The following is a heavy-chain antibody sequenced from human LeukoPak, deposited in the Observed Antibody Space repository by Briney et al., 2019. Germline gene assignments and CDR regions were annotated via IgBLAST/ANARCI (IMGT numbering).Heavy chain of an antibody. CDR2: IYYSGST. D-gene: IGHD3-10*01. CDR1: GGSISSYY. V-gene: IGHV4-59*01. Sequence: ASETLSLTWTVSGGSISSYYWSWIRQPPGKGLEWIGYIYYSGSTNYNPSLKSRVTISVDTSKNQFSLKLSSVTAADTAVYYCARGARGVRDAFDIWGQGTMVTVSS. J-gene: IGHJ3*02. CDR3: ARGARGVRDAFDI.